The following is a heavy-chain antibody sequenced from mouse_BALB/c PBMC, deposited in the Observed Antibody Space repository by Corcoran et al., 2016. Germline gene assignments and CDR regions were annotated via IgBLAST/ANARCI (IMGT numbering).Heavy chain of an antibody. CDR2: IDPANGNT. J-gene: IGHJ2*01. V-gene: IGHV14-3*02. CDR3: ARRRIITTASFDY. CDR1: GFNIKDTY. D-gene: IGHD1-2*01. Sequence: EVQLQQSGAELVKPGASVKLSCTASGFNIKDTYMHWVKQRPEQGLEWIGRIDPANGNTKYDPKFQGKATITADTSSNTAYLQLSSLTSEDTAVYYCARRRIITTASFDYWGQGTTLTVSS.